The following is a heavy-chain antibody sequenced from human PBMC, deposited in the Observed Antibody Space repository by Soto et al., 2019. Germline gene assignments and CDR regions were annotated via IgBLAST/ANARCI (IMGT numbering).Heavy chain of an antibody. V-gene: IGHV3-30-3*01. CDR2: ISYNGINT. CDR1: GFIFTSYA. J-gene: IGHJ4*02. D-gene: IGHD4-4*01. Sequence: GGSLRLSCAASGFIFTSYAIHWVRQAPGKGLEWVALISYNGINTYYADSVKGRFTISRDNSNNTLYLQMNSLRSEDMATYYCAKDEGTSSTVFDYWGQGTLVTVSS. CDR3: AKDEGTSSTVFDY.